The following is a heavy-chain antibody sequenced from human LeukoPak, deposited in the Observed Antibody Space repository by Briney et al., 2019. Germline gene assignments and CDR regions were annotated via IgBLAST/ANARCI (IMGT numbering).Heavy chain of an antibody. D-gene: IGHD3-22*01. CDR2: ISGSGGST. CDR1: GFIFSNAW. J-gene: IGHJ4*02. V-gene: IGHV3-23*01. CDR3: AKDGSSGYLDY. Sequence: GGSLRLSCAASGFIFSNAWMSWVRQAPGKGLEWVSAISGSGGSTYYADSVKGRFTISRDNSKNTLYLQMNSLRAEDTAVYYCAKDGSSGYLDYWGQGTLATVSS.